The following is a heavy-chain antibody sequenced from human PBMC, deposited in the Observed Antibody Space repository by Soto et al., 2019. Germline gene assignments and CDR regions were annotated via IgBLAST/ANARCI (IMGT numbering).Heavy chain of an antibody. J-gene: IGHJ5*02. CDR2: IYYIGSN. V-gene: IGHV4-59*08. D-gene: IGHD3-10*01. CDR3: ARHLYASGERFEP. CDR1: GGSISSYY. Sequence: SETLSLTCTVSGGSISSYYWSWIRQPPGKGLEWIGYIYYIGSNNYNPSLKSRGPISGDTSKNQISLKVSSVSAADTAVYYCARHLYASGERFEPWGQGTLVTVSS.